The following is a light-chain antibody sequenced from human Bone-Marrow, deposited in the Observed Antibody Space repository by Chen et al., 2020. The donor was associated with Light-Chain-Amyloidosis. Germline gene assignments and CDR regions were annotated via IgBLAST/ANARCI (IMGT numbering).Light chain of an antibody. CDR2: WAS. J-gene: IGKJ1*01. CDR3: QQYYSSPRWT. Sequence: DIVMTQSLASLAVSLGERATLNCKSSQSLLYTSNNKNYLTWYQQKPGQPPKLLIHWASTRESGVPDRFSGSGSGTDFTLTISSLQAEDVAVYYCQQYYSSPRWTFGQGTRVEIK. V-gene: IGKV4-1*01. CDR1: QSLLYTSNNKNY.